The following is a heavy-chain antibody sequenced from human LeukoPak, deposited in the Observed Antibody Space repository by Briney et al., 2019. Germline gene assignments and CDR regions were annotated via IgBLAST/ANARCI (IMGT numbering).Heavy chain of an antibody. V-gene: IGHV4-39*07. J-gene: IGHJ6*03. Sequence: SETLSLTCTVSGGSITTSSTYYWGWIRQPPGKGLEWIGSIYYSGSTNYNPSLKSRVTISVDTSKNQFSLKLSSVTAADTAVYYCARVHLGYYYGSGSYYYYMDVWGKGTTVTISS. CDR1: GGSITTSSTYY. CDR3: ARVHLGYYYGSGSYYYYMDV. D-gene: IGHD3-10*01. CDR2: IYYSGST.